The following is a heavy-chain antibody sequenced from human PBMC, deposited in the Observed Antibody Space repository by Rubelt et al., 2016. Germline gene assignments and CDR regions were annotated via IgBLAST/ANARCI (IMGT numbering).Heavy chain of an antibody. CDR1: GYTFTNSG. Sequence: QVQLVQSGAEVTKPGASVKASCQASGYTFTNSGMHWVRQAPGQRLEWMGWIDAVNGDTKYSQKLKDRVSITRDASANIAYMELSSLRSEDTAVYYCARANHGDYEDYWGQGTLVTVSS. CDR3: ARANHGDYEDY. V-gene: IGHV1-3*01. J-gene: IGHJ4*02. CDR2: IDAVNGDT. D-gene: IGHD4-17*01.